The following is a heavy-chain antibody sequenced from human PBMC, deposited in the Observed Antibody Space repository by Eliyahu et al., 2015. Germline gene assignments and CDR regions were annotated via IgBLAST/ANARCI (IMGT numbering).Heavy chain of an antibody. Sequence: XRQTPGEGLEYIGYIHHSGNTNYNPSLQSRVTISIDTSKNQFSLRLNSVTAADTAIYYCARDTSGYSYFDSWGQGTLVTVSS. J-gene: IGHJ4*02. V-gene: IGHV4-59*01. CDR2: IHHSGNT. CDR3: ARDTSGYSYFDS. D-gene: IGHD5-18*01.